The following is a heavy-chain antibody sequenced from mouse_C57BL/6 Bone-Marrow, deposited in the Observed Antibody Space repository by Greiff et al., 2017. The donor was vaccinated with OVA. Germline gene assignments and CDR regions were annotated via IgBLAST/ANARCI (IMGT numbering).Heavy chain of an antibody. D-gene: IGHD2-5*01. J-gene: IGHJ4*01. V-gene: IGHV1-26*01. Sequence: VQLQQSGPELVKPGASVKISCKASGYTFTDYYMNWVKQSHGKSLEWIGDINPNNGGTSYNQKFKGKATLTVDKSSSTAYMELRSLTSEDSAVYYCARGGYSNLYAMDYWGQGTSVTVSS. CDR3: ARGGYSNLYAMDY. CDR2: INPNNGGT. CDR1: GYTFTDYY.